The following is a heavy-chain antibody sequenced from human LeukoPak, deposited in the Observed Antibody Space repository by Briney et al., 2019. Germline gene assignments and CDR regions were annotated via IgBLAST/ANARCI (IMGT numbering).Heavy chain of an antibody. D-gene: IGHD1-26*01. J-gene: IGHJ4*03. CDR3: ARGVRGIVGSTSPGY. Sequence: SVTVSCKASGYTFTSYDINWVRQATGQGLEWMGWMNPNSGNTGYAQKFQGRVTMTRNTSISTAYMELSSLRSEDTAVYYCARGVRGIVGSTSPGYWGHTAIVTVSS. CDR2: MNPNSGNT. V-gene: IGHV1-8*01. CDR1: GYTFTSYD.